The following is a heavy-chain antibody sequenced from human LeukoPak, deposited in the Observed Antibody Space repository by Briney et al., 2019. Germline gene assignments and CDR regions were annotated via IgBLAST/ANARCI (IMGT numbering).Heavy chain of an antibody. CDR2: ISEKGGST. CDR1: GFSLSNYA. Sequence: TGGSLRLSCAVSGFSLSNYAMTWVRQAPGKGLEWVSYISEKGGSTTYADSVKGRFTISRDTSLNTLYLQMNNLRAEDTAVYFFAKRGVVIRGLLVIGYHQEAYYYDFWGQGGLVTVSS. V-gene: IGHV3-23*01. J-gene: IGHJ4*02. CDR3: AKRGVVIRGLLVIGYHQEAYYYDF. D-gene: IGHD3-10*01.